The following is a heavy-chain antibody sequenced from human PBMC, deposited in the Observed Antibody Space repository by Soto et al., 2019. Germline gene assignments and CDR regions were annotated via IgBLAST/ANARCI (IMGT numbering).Heavy chain of an antibody. Sequence: QVQLQESGPGLVKPSQTLSLTCTVTGGSIRSGYYYWSWIRQPPGKGLEWIGYIYYSGSTYYNPSLKSRVTISVDTSKNQFSLKLSSVTAADTAMYYCASFYGDSRYFDYWGQGNLVTVSS. D-gene: IGHD4-17*01. CDR2: IYYSGST. CDR1: GGSIRSGYYY. CDR3: ASFYGDSRYFDY. J-gene: IGHJ4*02. V-gene: IGHV4-30-4*01.